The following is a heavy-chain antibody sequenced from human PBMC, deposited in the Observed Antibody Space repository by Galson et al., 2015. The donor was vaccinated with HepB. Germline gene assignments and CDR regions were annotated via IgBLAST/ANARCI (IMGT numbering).Heavy chain of an antibody. V-gene: IGHV3-11*04. D-gene: IGHD6-19*01. CDR3: ARDESGAVAGGKSDY. Sequence: SLRLSCAASGFIFSDYCMSWIRQAPGKGLEWVGRFKSKTDGGTADYADSVKGRFTISRDNGKNSLYLQMNSLRAEDTAVYYCARDESGAVAGGKSDYWGQGTLVTVSS. J-gene: IGHJ4*02. CDR2: FKSKTDGGTA. CDR1: GFIFSDYC.